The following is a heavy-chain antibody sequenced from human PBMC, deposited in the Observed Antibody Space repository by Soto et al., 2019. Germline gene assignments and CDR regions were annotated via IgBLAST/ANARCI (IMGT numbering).Heavy chain of an antibody. V-gene: IGHV4-39*01. CDR2: IDSSEIT. J-gene: IGHJ5*02. D-gene: IGHD2-2*01. CDR1: GASVGSRSHS. CDR3: ARRYCSSTSCLPGFDP. Sequence: SETLSLTCTVSGASVGSRSHSWAWFRQPPGKGLEWIGNIDSSEITEFSPSLRSRLSMSVDASANQFSLKLSSVTAADTALYYCARRYCSSTSCLPGFDPWGRGTLVTVSS.